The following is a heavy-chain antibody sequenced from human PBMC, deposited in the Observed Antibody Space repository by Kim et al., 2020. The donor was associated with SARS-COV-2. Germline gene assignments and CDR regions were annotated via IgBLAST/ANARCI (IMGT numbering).Heavy chain of an antibody. J-gene: IGHJ4*02. Sequence: IYYADSAKARITISRDNVKNSLYLQMTSLRDDDAAVYYGGRDHNWAFDYWGPGTLVTVSS. V-gene: IGHV3-48*02. CDR3: GRDHNWAFDY. D-gene: IGHD1-20*01. CDR2: I.